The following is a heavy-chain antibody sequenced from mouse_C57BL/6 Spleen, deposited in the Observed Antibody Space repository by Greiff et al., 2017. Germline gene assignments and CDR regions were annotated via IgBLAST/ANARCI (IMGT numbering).Heavy chain of an antibody. CDR2: IYPGAGDT. V-gene: IGHV1-80*01. Sequence: QVQLQQSGAELVKPGASVKISCKASGYAFSSYWMNWVKQRPGKGLEWIGQIYPGAGDTNYNGKFKGKATLTADKSSSTAYMQLSSLTSEDSAVYFCARSSAYGSSPYAMDYWGQGTSVTVSS. D-gene: IGHD1-1*01. J-gene: IGHJ4*01. CDR3: ARSSAYGSSPYAMDY. CDR1: GYAFSSYW.